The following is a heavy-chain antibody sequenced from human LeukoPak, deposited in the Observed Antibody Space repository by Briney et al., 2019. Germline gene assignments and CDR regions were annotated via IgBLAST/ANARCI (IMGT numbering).Heavy chain of an antibody. D-gene: IGHD3-16*01. CDR1: GYTFTGYY. V-gene: IGHV1-2*02. J-gene: IGHJ4*02. CDR2: INPNSGGT. Sequence: ASVTVSCKASGYTFTGYYMHWVRQAPGQGLEWMGWINPNSGGTNYAQKFQGRVTMTRDTSISTAYMELSSLRSEDTAVYYCARGPFDLGYWGQGTLVTVSS. CDR3: ARGPFDLGY.